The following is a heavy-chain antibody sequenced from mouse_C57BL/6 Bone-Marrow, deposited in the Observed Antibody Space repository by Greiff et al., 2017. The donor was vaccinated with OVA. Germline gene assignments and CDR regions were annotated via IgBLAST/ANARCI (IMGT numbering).Heavy chain of an antibody. CDR1: GYTFTEYT. CDR3: ARHEEGNYGFAY. Sequence: VKLQESGAELVKPGASVKLSCKASGYTFTEYTIHWVKQRPGQGLEWIGWFYPGSGSIKYNEKFKDKATLTADKSSSTVYMELSRLTSEDSAVYFCARHEEGNYGFAYWGQGTLVTVSA. J-gene: IGHJ3*01. V-gene: IGHV1-62-2*01. CDR2: FYPGSGSI. D-gene: IGHD2-1*01.